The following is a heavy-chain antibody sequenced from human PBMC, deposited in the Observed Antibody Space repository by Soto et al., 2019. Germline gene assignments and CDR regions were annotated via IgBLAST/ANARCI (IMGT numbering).Heavy chain of an antibody. CDR3: ARVRFRESTKKTYCSSTSCLNWFDP. J-gene: IGHJ5*02. CDR2: TYYRSKWYN. Sequence: SQTLSLTCAISGDSVSSNSAAWNWIRQSPSRGLEWLGRTYYRSKWYNDYAVSVKSRITINPDTSKNQFSLQLNSVTPEDTAVYYCARVRFRESTKKTYCSSTSCLNWFDPWGQGTLVTVSS. CDR1: GDSVSSNSAA. V-gene: IGHV6-1*01. D-gene: IGHD2-2*01.